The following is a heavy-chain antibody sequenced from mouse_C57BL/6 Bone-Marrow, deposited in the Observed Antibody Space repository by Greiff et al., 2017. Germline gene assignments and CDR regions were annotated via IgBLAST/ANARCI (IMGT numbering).Heavy chain of an antibody. CDR2: IDPENGDT. CDR1: GFNIKDDY. D-gene: IGHD2-2*01. J-gene: IGHJ1*03. V-gene: IGHV14-4*01. Sequence: VQLQQSGAELVRPGASVKLSCTASGFNIKDDYMHWVKQRPEQGLEWIGWIDPENGDTEYASKVQGKATITADTSSNTAYLQLSSLTSEDTAVYYCTTWGYYWYFDVWGTGTTVTVSS. CDR3: TTWGYYWYFDV.